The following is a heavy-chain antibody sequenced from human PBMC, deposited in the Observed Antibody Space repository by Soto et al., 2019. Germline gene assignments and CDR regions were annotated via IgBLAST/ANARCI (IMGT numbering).Heavy chain of an antibody. CDR3: ARGLTRGYCSGGSCYNPPGIGY. Sequence: GASVKVSCKASGYTFTSYDINWVRQATGQGLEWMGWMNPNSGNTGYAQKFQGRVTMTRNTSISTAYMELSSLRSEDTAVYYCARGLTRGYCSGGSCYNPPGIGYWGQGTLVTVSS. CDR2: MNPNSGNT. CDR1: GYTFTSYD. J-gene: IGHJ4*02. V-gene: IGHV1-8*01. D-gene: IGHD2-15*01.